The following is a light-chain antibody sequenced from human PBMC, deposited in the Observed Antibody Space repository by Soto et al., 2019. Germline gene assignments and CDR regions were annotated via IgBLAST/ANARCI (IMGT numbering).Light chain of an antibody. CDR3: QQYGSSLFT. CDR2: GAS. CDR1: QSVSSCY. J-gene: IGKJ3*01. Sequence: EIVLTQSPGTLSLSPGERATLSCRASQSVSSCYLAWYQQKPGQAPRLLISGASRRATGIPDRLSGSGSGTDFTLTISRLEPEDCAVYDCQQYGSSLFTFGPGTKVDI. V-gene: IGKV3-20*01.